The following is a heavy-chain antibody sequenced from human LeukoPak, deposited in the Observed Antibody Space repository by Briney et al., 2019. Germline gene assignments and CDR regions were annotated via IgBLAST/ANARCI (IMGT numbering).Heavy chain of an antibody. CDR2: IYPGDSDT. CDR3: ARYEGSSGGRGRYFDY. J-gene: IGHJ4*02. Sequence: GESLKISCQGSGYSFSVYWIGWVRQMPGKGLEWMGIIYPGDSDTKDSPSFQGQVTISADKSISTTYLQWSSLKASDTAMYYCARYEGSSGGRGRYFDYWGQGTLVTVSS. V-gene: IGHV5-51*01. D-gene: IGHD1-26*01. CDR1: GYSFSVYW.